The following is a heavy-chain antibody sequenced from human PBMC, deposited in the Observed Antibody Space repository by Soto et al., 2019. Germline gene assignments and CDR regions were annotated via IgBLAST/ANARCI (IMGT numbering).Heavy chain of an antibody. CDR3: ARLSYSSGWYRWFDP. Sequence: PSETLSLTCTVSGGSISSYSWSWIRQPAGKGLEWIGRIYTSGSTNYNPSLKSRVTMSVDTSKNHFSLKLSSVTAADTAVYYCARLSYSSGWYRWFDPWGQGTLVTVSS. J-gene: IGHJ5*02. V-gene: IGHV4-4*07. CDR1: GGSISSYS. CDR2: IYTSGST. D-gene: IGHD6-19*01.